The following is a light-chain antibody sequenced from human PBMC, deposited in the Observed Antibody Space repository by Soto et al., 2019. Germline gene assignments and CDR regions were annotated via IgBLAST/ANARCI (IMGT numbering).Light chain of an antibody. Sequence: DIVMTQSPDFLAVSLGERATINCKSSQSVLHSSSNKNHLAWYQQKPGQPPKMIIYWASFRESGVPDRFSGSWSGTDFTLTISSLQAEDVAVYYCQQCYSVPWTFGQGTKVEIK. J-gene: IGKJ1*01. V-gene: IGKV4-1*01. CDR3: QQCYSVPWT. CDR2: WAS. CDR1: QSVLHSSSNKNH.